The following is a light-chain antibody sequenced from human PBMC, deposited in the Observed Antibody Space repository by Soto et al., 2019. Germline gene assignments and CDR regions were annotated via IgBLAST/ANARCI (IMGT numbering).Light chain of an antibody. CDR3: QQPTTFPLT. Sequence: DIQMTQSPSSVSASVGDRVTITCRASQGITSWLAWYQQKPRKAPQLLSYRASNFQSGVPSSFSGSGSGTDFSLTRRGLQPAGFAIYYCQQPTTFPLTFGGGTKVEIK. CDR1: QGITSW. CDR2: RAS. J-gene: IGKJ4*01. V-gene: IGKV1-12*01.